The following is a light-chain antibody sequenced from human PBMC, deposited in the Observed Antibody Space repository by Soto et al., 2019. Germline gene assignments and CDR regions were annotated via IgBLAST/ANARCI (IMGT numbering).Light chain of an antibody. CDR3: QQHGSSPWT. J-gene: IGKJ1*01. CDR2: DAS. Sequence: ETVLTQSPGTLSLSPGDRATLSCRASQSVSSSYLAWYQQKPGQAPRLLIYDASRRATGIPDRFSGSGSGTDFTLTVSRLEPEDFAVYYCQQHGSSPWTFGQGTKVDI. V-gene: IGKV3-20*01. CDR1: QSVSSSY.